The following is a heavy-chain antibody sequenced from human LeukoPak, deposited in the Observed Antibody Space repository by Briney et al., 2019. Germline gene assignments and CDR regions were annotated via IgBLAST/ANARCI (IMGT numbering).Heavy chain of an antibody. J-gene: IGHJ5*02. Sequence: SETLSLTCTVSGASINSYFFSWVRQPAGKGLEWIGRISVRGTTNYNPSLRSRVTLSVGTSKDQFSLNLTSVTAADTAVYYCARDSLTPGVMGLAWGQGILVTVSS. CDR2: ISVRGTT. CDR1: GASINSYF. CDR3: ARDSLTPGVMGLA. V-gene: IGHV4-4*07. D-gene: IGHD2-2*01.